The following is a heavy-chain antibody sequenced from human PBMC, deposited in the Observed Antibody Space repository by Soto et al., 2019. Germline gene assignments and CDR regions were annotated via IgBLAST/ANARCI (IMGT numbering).Heavy chain of an antibody. CDR1: GFTFSSYG. D-gene: IGHD6-13*01. V-gene: IGHV3-30*18. J-gene: IGHJ5*02. CDR3: AKALAIAAAGPAVDP. Sequence: QVQLVESGGGVVQPGRSLRLSCAASGFTFSSYGMHWVRQAPGKGLEWVAVISYDGSNKYYADSVKGRFTISRDNSKNTLYLQMNSLRAEDTAVYYCAKALAIAAAGPAVDPWGQGTLVTVSS. CDR2: ISYDGSNK.